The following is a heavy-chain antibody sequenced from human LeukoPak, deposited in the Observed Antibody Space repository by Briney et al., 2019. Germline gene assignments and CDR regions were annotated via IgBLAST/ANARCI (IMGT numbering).Heavy chain of an antibody. CDR1: GDSISSGNYY. V-gene: IGHV4-61*02. Sequence: PSQTLSLTCTVSGDSISSGNYYWSWIRQPAGKGLEWIGRIYSSGSTHYNPSLKRRATISVDASKNQFSLKVTSVTAADTAVYYCARFPYNRNDGWGGLGSPDWGQGTLVTVSS. CDR2: IYSSGST. CDR3: ARFPYNRNDGWGGLGSPD. J-gene: IGHJ4*02. D-gene: IGHD1-20*01.